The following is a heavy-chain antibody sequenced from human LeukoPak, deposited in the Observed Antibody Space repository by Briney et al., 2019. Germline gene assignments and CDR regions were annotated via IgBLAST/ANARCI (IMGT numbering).Heavy chain of an antibody. CDR2: VSSAGGNE. CDR1: GFTFSSYG. J-gene: IGHJ4*02. D-gene: IGHD1-26*01. V-gene: IGHV3-30*03. CDR3: ARVDLGGSWGYYFHY. Sequence: PGRSLRLSCAASGFTFSSYGMHWVRQAPGKGLEWVAVVSSAGGNEYYADCVKGRFTISRDNSKNTLYLQMNSLRIEDTALYYCARVDLGGSWGYYFHYWGQGALVTVSS.